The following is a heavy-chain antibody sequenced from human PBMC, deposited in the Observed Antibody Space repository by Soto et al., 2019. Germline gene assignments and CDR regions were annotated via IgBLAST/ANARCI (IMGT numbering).Heavy chain of an antibody. CDR3: ARRRSSTAFDI. CDR2: IYPGDSDT. D-gene: IGHD2-2*01. Sequence: GESLKISCKASGYDFTSYWIGWVRQKPGKGLEWMAMIYPGDSDTRDSPSFQGQVAISADKSTSTAYLQWSNLKASDTAMYYCARRRSSTAFDIWGQGTMVTVSS. V-gene: IGHV5-51*01. CDR1: GYDFTSYW. J-gene: IGHJ3*02.